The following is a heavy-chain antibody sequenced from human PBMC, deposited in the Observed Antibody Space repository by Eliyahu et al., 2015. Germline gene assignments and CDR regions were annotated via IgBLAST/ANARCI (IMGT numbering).Heavy chain of an antibody. CDR3: AREEYYYDSSGYFHPGY. Sequence: QVQLVQSGAEVKKPGSSVKVSCKASGGTFSSYAISWVRQAPGQGLEWMGRIIPILGIANYAQKFQGRVTITADKSTSTAYMELSSLRSEDTAVYYCAREEYYYDSSGYFHPGYWGQGTLVTVSS. V-gene: IGHV1-69*09. CDR2: IIPILGIA. J-gene: IGHJ4*02. CDR1: GGTFSSYA. D-gene: IGHD3-22*01.